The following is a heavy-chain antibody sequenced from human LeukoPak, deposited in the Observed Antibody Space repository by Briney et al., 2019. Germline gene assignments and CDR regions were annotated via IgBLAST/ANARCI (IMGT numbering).Heavy chain of an antibody. V-gene: IGHV4-61*02. CDR2: IYTSGST. CDR3: ARVDYGGNSGAFDI. J-gene: IGHJ3*02. CDR1: GGSISSGSYY. Sequence: SETLSLTCTVSGGSISSGSYYWSWIRQPAGKGLEWIGRIYTSGSTNYNPSLKSRVTISVDKSKNQFSLKLSSVTAADTAVYYCARVDYGGNSGAFDIWGQGTMVTVSS. D-gene: IGHD4-23*01.